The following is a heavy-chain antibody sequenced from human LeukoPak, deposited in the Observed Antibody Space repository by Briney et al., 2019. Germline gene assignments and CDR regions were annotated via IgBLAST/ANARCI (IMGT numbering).Heavy chain of an antibody. V-gene: IGHV1-46*01. Sequence: ASVKVSCKASGYTFPSYYMHWVRQSPGQGLEWMGIINPSGGSTSYAQKFQGRVTMTRDTSTSTVYMELSSLRSEDTAVYYCARESERRSEWFDPWGQGTLVTVSS. D-gene: IGHD1-1*01. CDR3: ARESERRSEWFDP. CDR1: GYTFPSYY. J-gene: IGHJ5*02. CDR2: INPSGGST.